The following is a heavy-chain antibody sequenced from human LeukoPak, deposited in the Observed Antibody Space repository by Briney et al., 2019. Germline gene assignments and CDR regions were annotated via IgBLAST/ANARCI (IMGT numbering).Heavy chain of an antibody. Sequence: PGGSLRLSCAASGFTFSSYAMSWVRQAPGKGLEWVSAISGSGGSTYYADSVKGRFTISRDNSKNTLYLQMNSLRAEDTAVYYCAKDPAARGWTYYYGMDVWGQGTTVTVSS. V-gene: IGHV3-23*01. CDR3: AKDPAARGWTYYYGMDV. J-gene: IGHJ6*02. D-gene: IGHD6-6*01. CDR2: ISGSGGST. CDR1: GFTFSSYA.